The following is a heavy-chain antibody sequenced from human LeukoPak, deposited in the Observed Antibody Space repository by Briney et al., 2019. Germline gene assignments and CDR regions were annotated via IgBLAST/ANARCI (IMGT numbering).Heavy chain of an antibody. V-gene: IGHV1-46*01. CDR2: INPSGGST. Sequence: ASVNVSCKASGYTFTSYYMHWVRQAPGQGLEWMGIINPSGGSTSYAQKFQGRVTMTRDMSTSTVYMELSSLRSDDTAVYYCARDGNSSGWYNDYWAQGTLVTVSS. CDR1: GYTFTSYY. CDR3: ARDGNSSGWYNDY. J-gene: IGHJ4*02. D-gene: IGHD6-19*01.